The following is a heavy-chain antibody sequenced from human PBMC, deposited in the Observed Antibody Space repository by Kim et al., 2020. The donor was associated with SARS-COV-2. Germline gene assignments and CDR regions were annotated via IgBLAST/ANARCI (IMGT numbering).Heavy chain of an antibody. CDR3: ARWGGLYGSPRYSADAFDI. CDR2: IIPILGIA. D-gene: IGHD3-10*01. V-gene: IGHV1-69*04. J-gene: IGHJ3*02. Sequence: SVKVSCKASGGTFSSYAISWVRQAPGQGLEWMGRIIPILGIANYAQKFQGRVTITADKSTSTAYMELSSLRSEDTAVYYCARWGGLYGSPRYSADAFDIWGQGTMVTVSS. CDR1: GGTFSSYA.